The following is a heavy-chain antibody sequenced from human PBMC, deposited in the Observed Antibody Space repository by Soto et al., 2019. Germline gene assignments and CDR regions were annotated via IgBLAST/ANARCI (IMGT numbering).Heavy chain of an antibody. CDR3: ARAYYYDSSGYYYVGCFDY. D-gene: IGHD3-22*01. Sequence: PSETLSLTCTVSGGSISSGGYYWSWIRQHPGKGLEWIGYIYYSGSTYYNPSLKSRVTISVDTSKNQFSLKLSSVTAADTAVYYCARAYYYDSSGYYYVGCFDYWGQGTLVTVSS. J-gene: IGHJ4*02. V-gene: IGHV4-31*03. CDR2: IYYSGST. CDR1: GGSISSGGYY.